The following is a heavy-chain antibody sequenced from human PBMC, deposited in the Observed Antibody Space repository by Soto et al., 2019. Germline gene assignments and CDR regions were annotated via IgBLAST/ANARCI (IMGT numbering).Heavy chain of an antibody. Sequence: QVQLQESGPGLVKPSQTLSLTCSVSGDSINRGDYYWSWIRQPPGKGLEWIGYIHHSGDTYYKSSLKSRLTISLDTSKNQFSLDLTSVTAADTAVYYCARDQRPSGSYLSLSYYGLDVWGQGTTVTVSS. CDR3: ARDQRPSGSYLSLSYYGLDV. CDR2: IHHSGDT. D-gene: IGHD1-26*01. J-gene: IGHJ6*02. CDR1: GDSINRGDYY. V-gene: IGHV4-31*03.